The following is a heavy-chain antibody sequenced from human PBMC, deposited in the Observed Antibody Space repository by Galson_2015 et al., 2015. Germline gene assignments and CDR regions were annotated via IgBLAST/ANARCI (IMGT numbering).Heavy chain of an antibody. V-gene: IGHV4-34*01. CDR2: INHSGST. D-gene: IGHD6-6*01. CDR3: AITLILRVYSSSGGWFDP. Sequence: ETLSLTCAVYGGSFSGYYWSWIRQPPGRGLEWIGEINHSGSTNYNPSLKSRVTISVDTSKNQFSLKLSSVTAADTAVYYCAITLILRVYSSSGGWFDPWGQGTLVTVSS. J-gene: IGHJ5*02. CDR1: GGSFSGYY.